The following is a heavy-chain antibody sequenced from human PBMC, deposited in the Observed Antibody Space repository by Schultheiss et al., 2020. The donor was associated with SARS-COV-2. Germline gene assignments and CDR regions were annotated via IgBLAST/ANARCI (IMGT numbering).Heavy chain of an antibody. CDR2: ISYDGSNK. Sequence: GGSLRLSCAASGFTFSSYDMHWVRQATGKGLEWVAVISYDGSNKYYADSVRGRFTISRDNAKNSLYLQMNSLRAEDTAVYYCARWEMVRAMEWDYYGMDVWGQGTTVTVSS. D-gene: IGHD3-10*01. CDR3: ARWEMVRAMEWDYYGMDV. J-gene: IGHJ6*02. V-gene: IGHV3-30*03. CDR1: GFTFSSYD.